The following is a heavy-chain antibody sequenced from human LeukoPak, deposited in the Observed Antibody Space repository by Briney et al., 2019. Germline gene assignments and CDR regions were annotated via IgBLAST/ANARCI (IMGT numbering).Heavy chain of an antibody. CDR3: ARSVDTAMVTWPYYYYYMDV. CDR1: GYTFTSYY. V-gene: IGHV1-46*01. J-gene: IGHJ6*03. D-gene: IGHD5-18*01. Sequence: ASVKVSCKASGYTFTSYYMHWVRQAPGQGLEWMGIINPSGGSTSYAQKFQGRVTMTRDMSTSTVYMELSSLRSEDTAVYYCARSVDTAMVTWPYYYYYMDVWGKGTTVTVSS. CDR2: INPSGGST.